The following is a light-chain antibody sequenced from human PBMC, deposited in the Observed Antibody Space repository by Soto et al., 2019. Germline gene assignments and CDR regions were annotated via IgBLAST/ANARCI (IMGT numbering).Light chain of an antibody. J-gene: IGKJ2*03. CDR3: QQYYNAPHS. V-gene: IGKV1-27*01. CDR1: QGIRNY. Sequence: DTQMTQSPSSLSASVGDRVTITCRASQGIRNYLAWYQQKPGKAPELLIYSASTLHSGVPPRFSGSGSGTDFTLTISFLQPEDVATYFCQQYYNAPHSFGQGTKLQIK. CDR2: SAS.